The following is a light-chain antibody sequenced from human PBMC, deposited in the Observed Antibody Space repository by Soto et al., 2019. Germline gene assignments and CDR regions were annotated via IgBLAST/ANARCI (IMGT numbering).Light chain of an antibody. J-gene: IGLJ1*01. CDR3: SSYTSRGPSGGV. V-gene: IGLV2-14*01. CDR1: SSDVGGYNY. CDR2: DVT. Sequence: QSALTQAASVSGSPGQSITISCTGTSSDVGGYNYVSWYQQHPGKAPKLMIYDVTYRPSGVSNRFSGSKSGNTASLTISGLQAEDEADYYCSSYTSRGPSGGVFGTGTQLTVL.